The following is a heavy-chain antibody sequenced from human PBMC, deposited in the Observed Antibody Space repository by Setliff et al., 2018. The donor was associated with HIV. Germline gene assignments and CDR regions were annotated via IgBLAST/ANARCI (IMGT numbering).Heavy chain of an antibody. CDR3: ARAQMHRGVVAWSLYYFDY. CDR2: IYESAYS. D-gene: IGHD3-10*01. J-gene: IGHJ4*02. V-gene: IGHV4-59*01. CDR1: GGSIDNYY. Sequence: SETLSLTCIVSGGSIDNYYWNWVRQTPGKGLEWIGYIYESAYSHYTVSPRSRVTISMDTSKNQFSLTLRSVTAADRAVYYCARAQMHRGVVAWSLYYFDYWGQGALVTSPQ.